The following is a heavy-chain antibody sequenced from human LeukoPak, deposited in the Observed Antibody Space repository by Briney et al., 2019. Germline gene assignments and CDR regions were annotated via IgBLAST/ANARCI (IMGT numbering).Heavy chain of an antibody. Sequence: PSETLSLTCTVSGGSISSYYWSWIRQPPGKGLEWIGYIYDNGRTDFNPSLKSRVTISVDRSKNQFSLKLSSVTAADTAVYYCANADRFCSGSCHVPDAFDFWGQGTLVTVSS. J-gene: IGHJ3*01. V-gene: IGHV4-59*12. CDR2: IYDNGRT. D-gene: IGHD2-15*01. CDR1: GGSISSYY. CDR3: ANADRFCSGSCHVPDAFDF.